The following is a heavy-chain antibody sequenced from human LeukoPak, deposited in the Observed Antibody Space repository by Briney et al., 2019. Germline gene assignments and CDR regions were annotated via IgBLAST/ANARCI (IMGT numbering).Heavy chain of an antibody. CDR1: GFTFSSYA. J-gene: IGHJ4*02. D-gene: IGHD3-22*01. V-gene: IGHV3-23*01. Sequence: GGSLRLPCAASGFTFSSYAMSWVRQAPGKGLEWVSAISGSGGSTYYADSVKGRFTISRDNSKNTLYLQMNSLRAEDTAVYYCAKKTGDYYDSSGYRDYWGQGTLVTVSS. CDR2: ISGSGGST. CDR3: AKKTGDYYDSSGYRDY.